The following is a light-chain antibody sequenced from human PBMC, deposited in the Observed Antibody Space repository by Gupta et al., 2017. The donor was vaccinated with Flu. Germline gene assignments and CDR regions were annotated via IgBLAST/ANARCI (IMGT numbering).Light chain of an antibody. CDR2: RSS. CDR1: TSNIGKNY. J-gene: IGLJ3*02. CDR3: AAWDDSLSGWV. Sequence: QSVLTPPPSASWTPGQSVTNACSGTTSNIGKNYVYWYQQLPGAAPKLLIYRSSQRPSGVPDRFSGSKSGTSASLAISGLRAEDEADYHCAAWDDSLSGWVFGGGTKLTV. V-gene: IGLV1-47*01.